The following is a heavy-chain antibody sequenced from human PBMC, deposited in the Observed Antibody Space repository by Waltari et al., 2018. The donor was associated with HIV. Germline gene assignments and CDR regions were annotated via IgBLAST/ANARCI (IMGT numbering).Heavy chain of an antibody. D-gene: IGHD6-13*01. J-gene: IGHJ6*02. CDR1: GYPLPGTI. CDR3: ARGGYSSSAGSYYYYGMDV. V-gene: IGHV1-2*04. Sequence: QVQLVQSGARVKKLGASLKFPSKAPGYPLPGTIINWVRQAPGKGLGWMGGINPNRGGTTYEQKFQGWVTMTRDTSISTAYMELSRLRSDDTAVYYCARGGYSSSAGSYYYYGMDVWGQGTTVTVSS. CDR2: INPNRGGT.